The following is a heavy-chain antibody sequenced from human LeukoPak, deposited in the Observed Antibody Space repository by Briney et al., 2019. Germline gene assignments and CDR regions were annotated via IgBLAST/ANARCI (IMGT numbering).Heavy chain of an antibody. J-gene: IGHJ4*02. CDR2: INPNSGGT. V-gene: IGHV1-2*02. D-gene: IGHD2-2*01. Sequence: ASVKVSCKASGYTFTGYYMHWVRQAPGQGLEWMGWINPNSGGTNYAQKFQGRVTMTRDTSISTAYMELSRLRSDDTAVYYCARDLWSGVVVPAALDYWGQGTLVTVSS. CDR1: GYTFTGYY. CDR3: ARDLWSGVVVPAALDY.